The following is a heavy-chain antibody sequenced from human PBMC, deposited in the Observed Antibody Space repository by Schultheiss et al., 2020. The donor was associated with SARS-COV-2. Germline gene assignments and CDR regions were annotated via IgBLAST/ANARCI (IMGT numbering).Heavy chain of an antibody. CDR1: GGTFSSYA. D-gene: IGHD3-10*01. V-gene: IGHV1-69*13. CDR3: ARDRITMVQRTSHGWFDP. Sequence: SVKVSCKASGGTFSSYAISWVRQAPGQGLEWMGGIIPIFGTANYAQKFQGRVTITADESTSTAYMELSSLRSEDTAVYYCARDRITMVQRTSHGWFDPWGQGTLVTVSS. J-gene: IGHJ5*02. CDR2: IIPIFGTA.